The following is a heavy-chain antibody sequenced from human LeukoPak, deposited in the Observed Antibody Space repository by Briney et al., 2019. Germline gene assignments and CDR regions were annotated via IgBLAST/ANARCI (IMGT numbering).Heavy chain of an antibody. CDR2: MNPNSGNT. V-gene: IGHV1-8*01. CDR1: GYTFTSYD. J-gene: IGHJ5*02. D-gene: IGHD6-13*01. CDR3: AREGVVSSSWYWFDP. Sequence: GASVKVSCKASGYTFTSYDINWVRQATGQGLEWRGWMNPNSGNTGYAQKFQGSVTMTRNTSISTAYMELSSLRSEDTAVYYCAREGVVSSSWYWFDPWGQGTLVTVSS.